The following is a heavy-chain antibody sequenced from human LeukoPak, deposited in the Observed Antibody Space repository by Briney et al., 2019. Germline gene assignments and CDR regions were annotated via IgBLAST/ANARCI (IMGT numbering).Heavy chain of an antibody. V-gene: IGHV3-21*01. D-gene: IGHD4-11*01. J-gene: IGHJ4*02. CDR2: ISSSSSYI. CDR3: ALMGGTPDYTIYEY. Sequence: GGSLRLSCAASGFTFDDYGMSWVRQAPGKGLEWVSSISSSSSYIYYADSVKGRFTISRDNAKNSLYLQMNSLRAEDTAVYYCALMGGTPDYTIYEYWGQGTLVAVSS. CDR1: GFTFDDYG.